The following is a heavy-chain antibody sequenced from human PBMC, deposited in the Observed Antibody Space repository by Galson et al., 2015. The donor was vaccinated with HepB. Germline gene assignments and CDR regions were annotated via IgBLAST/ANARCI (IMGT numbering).Heavy chain of an antibody. Sequence: SLRLSCAASGFTFSSYGMHWVRQAPGKGLEWVAVIWPDRRNIFYGDSVKGRFTISRDNSKNMLYLQMNSLRAEDTAIYYCARQYHAATTPGDYWGQGTLVTVSS. D-gene: IGHD5-12*01. CDR3: ARQYHAATTPGDY. V-gene: IGHV3-33*01. CDR2: IWPDRRNI. CDR1: GFTFSSYG. J-gene: IGHJ4*02.